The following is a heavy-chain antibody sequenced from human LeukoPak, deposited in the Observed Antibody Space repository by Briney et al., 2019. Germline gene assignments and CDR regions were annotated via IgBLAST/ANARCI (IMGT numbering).Heavy chain of an antibody. D-gene: IGHD3-10*01. J-gene: IGHJ5*02. CDR2: INANSGDT. V-gene: IGHV1-2*02. Sequence: GASVKVSCKASGYTFTGCYMHWVRQGPGQGLEWMGWINANSGDTNSAQKFQGRVTMPGDTSISTAYMELSRLRSDDTAVYYCARGYYGSGSHNWFDPWGQGTLVTVSS. CDR3: ARGYYGSGSHNWFDP. CDR1: GYTFTGCY.